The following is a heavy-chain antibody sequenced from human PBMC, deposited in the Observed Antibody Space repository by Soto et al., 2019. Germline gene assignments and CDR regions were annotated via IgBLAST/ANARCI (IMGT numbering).Heavy chain of an antibody. D-gene: IGHD4-17*01. V-gene: IGHV1-69*12. CDR2: IIPIFGTA. CDR1: GGTFSSYA. Sequence: QVQLVQSGAEVKKPGSSVKVSCKASGGTFSSYAISWVRQAPGQGLEWMGGIIPIFGTANYAQKFQGRVAITADESTSTADTELSSLRSEDTAVYYCARDPLSYGPLRIWGQGTLVTVSS. J-gene: IGHJ4*02. CDR3: ARDPLSYGPLRI.